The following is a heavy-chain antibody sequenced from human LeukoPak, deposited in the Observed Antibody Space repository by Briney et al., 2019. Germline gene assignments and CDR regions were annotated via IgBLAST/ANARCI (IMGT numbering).Heavy chain of an antibody. CDR3: ARDQVYSGYDGNCFDY. J-gene: IGHJ4*02. V-gene: IGHV3-21*01. CDR2: ISSSSSYI. CDR1: GFTFSSYS. Sequence: PGGSLRLSCAASGFTFSSYSMNWVRQAPGKGLEWVSSISSSSSYIYYADSVKGRFTISRDNDKNSLFLQVDSLRAEDTAVYYCARDQVYSGYDGNCFDYWGQGTLVTVSS. D-gene: IGHD5-12*01.